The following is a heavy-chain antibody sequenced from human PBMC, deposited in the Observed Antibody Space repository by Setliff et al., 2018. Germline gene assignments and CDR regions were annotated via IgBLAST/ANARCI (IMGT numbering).Heavy chain of an antibody. CDR2: IWDDVGNK. Sequence: GGSLRLSCAASGFTFSTYRMHWVRQAQGKVLEWVAVIWDDVGNKYHADSVKGRFTISRDNSKNTLYLQMNSLRPEDTAVYYCARTCSGSGCYAGLESWGQGTPVTVSS. J-gene: IGHJ4*02. CDR1: GFTFSTYR. D-gene: IGHD2-15*01. V-gene: IGHV3-33*08. CDR3: ARTCSGSGCYAGLES.